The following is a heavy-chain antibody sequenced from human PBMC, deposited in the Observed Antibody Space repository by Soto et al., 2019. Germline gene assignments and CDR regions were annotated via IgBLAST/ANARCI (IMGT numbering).Heavy chain of an antibody. CDR2: INHSGST. V-gene: IGHV4-34*01. D-gene: IGHD6-19*01. Sequence: PSETLSLTCAVYGGSFSGYYWSWIRQPPGKGLEWIGEINHSGSTNYNPSLKSRVTISVDTSKNQFSLKLSSVTAADTAVYYCARGLQWLRYYGMDVWGQGTTVTVSS. CDR1: GGSFSGYY. J-gene: IGHJ6*02. CDR3: ARGLQWLRYYGMDV.